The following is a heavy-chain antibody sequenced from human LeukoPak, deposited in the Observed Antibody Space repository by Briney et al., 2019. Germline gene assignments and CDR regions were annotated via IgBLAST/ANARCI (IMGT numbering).Heavy chain of an antibody. CDR3: ARSAALGTRAFDL. Sequence: ASVKVSCKASGYTFTGYYIHWVRQAPGQGFEWMGWINPDSLGTHYPQKFQGSVTFTRDTSISTAYMELIGLKSNDTAVYYCARSAALGTRAFDLWGQGTMVTVSS. J-gene: IGHJ3*01. CDR2: INPDSLGT. V-gene: IGHV1-2*02. CDR1: GYTFTGYY. D-gene: IGHD2-15*01.